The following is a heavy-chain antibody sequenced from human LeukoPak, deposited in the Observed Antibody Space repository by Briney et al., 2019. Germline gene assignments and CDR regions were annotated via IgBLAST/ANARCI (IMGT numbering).Heavy chain of an antibody. Sequence: TSETLSLTCTVSGGSISSYYWSRIRQPPGKGLEWIGYMYYSGSTNYNPSLKSRVTISVDTSKNQFSLKLSSVTAADTAVYYCARRVTSNWFDPWGQGTLVTVSS. D-gene: IGHD2-21*02. CDR3: ARRVTSNWFDP. V-gene: IGHV4-59*08. CDR2: MYYSGST. J-gene: IGHJ5*02. CDR1: GGSISSYY.